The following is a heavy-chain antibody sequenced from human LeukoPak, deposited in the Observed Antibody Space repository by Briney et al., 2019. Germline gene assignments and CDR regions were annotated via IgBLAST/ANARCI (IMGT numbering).Heavy chain of an antibody. V-gene: IGHV4-4*07. CDR1: GGSISSYY. CDR2: FYARGNT. D-gene: IGHD5-12*01. J-gene: IGHJ4*02. Sequence: SETLSLTCTVSGGSISSYYWSWIRRPAGKGLEWIGRFYARGNTNYNPSLKSRVTMSVDTSKNQLSLKLTSVTAADTAVYYCARDGYSGSDALWGQGTLVTVSS. CDR3: ARDGYSGSDAL.